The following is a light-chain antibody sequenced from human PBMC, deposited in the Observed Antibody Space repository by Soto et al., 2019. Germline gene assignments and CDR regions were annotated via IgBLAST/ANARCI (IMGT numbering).Light chain of an antibody. CDR2: DAS. CDR3: QQYENYWT. J-gene: IGKJ1*01. V-gene: IGKV1-5*01. Sequence: DIRITQSPATLSATIGDRVSITFRASQSISSWLAWYQQKPGKAPKLLIYDASSLESGVPSRFSGSGSGTEFSLTISNLQPDECATYYCQQYENYWTFGHGTKVDIK. CDR1: QSISSW.